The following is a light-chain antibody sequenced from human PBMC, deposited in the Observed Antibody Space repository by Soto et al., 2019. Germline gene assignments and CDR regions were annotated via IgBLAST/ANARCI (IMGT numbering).Light chain of an antibody. J-gene: IGKJ1*01. CDR2: WAT. Sequence: DILMTQSPDSLAVSLGERATINCKSGQSVLYSSNSKNYLAWYQQKPRQPPKLLIYWATTREPGVPDRFSGSGSGTDFTLTISSLQAEDVAVYYCQQYYTTPRTFGQGTKVEIK. CDR3: QQYYTTPRT. V-gene: IGKV4-1*01. CDR1: QSVLYSSNSKNY.